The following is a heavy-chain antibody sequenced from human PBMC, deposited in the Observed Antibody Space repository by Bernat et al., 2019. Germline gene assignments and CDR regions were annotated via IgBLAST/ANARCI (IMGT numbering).Heavy chain of an antibody. CDR2: MNPNSGNT. J-gene: IGHJ6*03. Sequence: QVQLVQSGAEVKKPGASVKVSCKASGYTFTSYDINWVRQATGQGLEWMGWMNPNSGNTGYAQKFQGRVTMTRNTSISTAYMELSSLKSEDTAVYYCARAPAWTGQNSYYYMDVWGKGTTVTVSS. D-gene: IGHD3/OR15-3a*01. V-gene: IGHV1-8*01. CDR3: ARAPAWTGQNSYYYMDV. CDR1: GYTFTSYD.